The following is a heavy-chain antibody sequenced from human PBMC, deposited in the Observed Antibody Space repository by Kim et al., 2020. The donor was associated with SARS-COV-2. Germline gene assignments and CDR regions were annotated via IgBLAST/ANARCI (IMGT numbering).Heavy chain of an antibody. J-gene: IGHJ6*02. CDR2: IYYSGST. CDR1: GGSISSSSYY. CDR3: ARDGPYGSGSYYYYYGMDV. D-gene: IGHD3-10*01. V-gene: IGHV4-39*02. Sequence: SETLSLTCTVSGGSISSSSYYWGWIRQPPGKGLEWIGSIYYSGSTYYNPSLKSRVTISVDTSKNQFSLKLSSVTAADTAVYYCARDGPYGSGSYYYYYGMDVWGQGTTVTVSS.